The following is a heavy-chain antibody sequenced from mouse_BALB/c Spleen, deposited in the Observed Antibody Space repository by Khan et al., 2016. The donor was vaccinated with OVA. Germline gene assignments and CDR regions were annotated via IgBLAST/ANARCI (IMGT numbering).Heavy chain of an antibody. D-gene: IGHD2-2*01. Sequence: QVQLQQSGAELVKPGASVKLSCKASGYTFSSYYMYWVKQRPGQGLEWIGGINPNNGGPNFTEKFKTKATRTVDKSSGTAYMHLSSLTSADSAVYDGTRSGYANPFAYWGQGTLVTVSP. CDR3: TRSGYANPFAY. V-gene: IGHV1S81*02. J-gene: IGHJ3*01. CDR1: GYTFSSYY. CDR2: INPNNGGP.